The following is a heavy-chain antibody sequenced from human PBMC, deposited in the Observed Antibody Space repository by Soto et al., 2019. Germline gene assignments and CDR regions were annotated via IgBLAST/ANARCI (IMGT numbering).Heavy chain of an antibody. CDR3: ARAPSDSAGSSLGRRLAV. V-gene: IGHV4-61*01. CDR1: GDSVTFDHHC. Sequence: AETLSLTCIVSGDSVTFDHHCWDCIGHRPATGLGLIGHRCFTEAGNTSHSIKSQVTMSVDSSKSQFSLTPTSVTAADSAIYYCARAPSDSAGSSLGRRLAVWGQGTTVTVSS. J-gene: IGHJ6*02. D-gene: IGHD3-10*01. CDR2: RCFTEAG.